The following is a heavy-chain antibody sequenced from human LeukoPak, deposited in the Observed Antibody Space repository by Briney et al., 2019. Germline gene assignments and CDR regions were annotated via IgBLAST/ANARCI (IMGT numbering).Heavy chain of an antibody. CDR3: ARGRGQRGGFDY. CDR1: GYSISSGYY. V-gene: IGHV4-38-2*02. D-gene: IGHD3-10*01. Sequence: SETLSLTCTVSGYSISSGYYWAWIRQPPGKGLEWIGSIYHSGSTYYNPSLKSRVTISVDTSKNQFSLKLSSVTAADTAVYYCARGRGQRGGFDYWGQGTLVTVSS. J-gene: IGHJ4*02. CDR2: IYHSGST.